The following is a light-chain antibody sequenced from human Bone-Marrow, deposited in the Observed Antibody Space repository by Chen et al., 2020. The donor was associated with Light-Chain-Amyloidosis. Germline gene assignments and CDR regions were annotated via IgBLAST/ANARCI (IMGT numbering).Light chain of an antibody. CDR1: SSNIGSHY. V-gene: IGLV1-47*01. CDR2: RNN. J-gene: IGLJ1*01. Sequence: QSVLTQPPSASGTPGQRVTISCSGASSNIGSHYVYWYQQFPGAAHNLLIHRNNQRPSGVPARLPASKCGTTAFLASSGLRSDDEADYYCAARDGRLVVHVFGPGTNVIVL. CDR3: AARDGRLVVHV.